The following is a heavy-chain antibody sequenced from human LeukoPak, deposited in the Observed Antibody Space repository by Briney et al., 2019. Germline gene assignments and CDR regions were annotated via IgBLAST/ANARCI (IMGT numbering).Heavy chain of an antibody. CDR2: INPNSGGT. D-gene: IGHD2-15*01. CDR3: ARDVVVVVAARYYFGY. CDR1: GYTFTGYY. J-gene: IGHJ4*02. Sequence: ASVKVSCKASGYTFTGYYMHWVRQAPGQGLEWMGWINPNSGGTNYAQKFQGRVTMTRDTSISTAYMELSRLRSDDTAVYYCARDVVVVVAARYYFGYWGQGTLVTVSS. V-gene: IGHV1-2*02.